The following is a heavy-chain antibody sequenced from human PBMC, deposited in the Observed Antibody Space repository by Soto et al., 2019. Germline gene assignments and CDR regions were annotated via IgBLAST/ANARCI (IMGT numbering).Heavy chain of an antibody. J-gene: IGHJ6*02. Sequence: SGTLSLTCTVSGGSISGYYWSWIRQPAGKGLEWIGRLHTMGSNNYNPSLQSRVNMSVDKSNHEFSLKVSSVTAADTAVYFCARVRDYGLGTNRHYYGMDVWGQGTTVT. D-gene: IGHD3-10*01. CDR2: LHTMGSN. CDR1: GGSISGYY. V-gene: IGHV4-4*07. CDR3: ARVRDYGLGTNRHYYGMDV.